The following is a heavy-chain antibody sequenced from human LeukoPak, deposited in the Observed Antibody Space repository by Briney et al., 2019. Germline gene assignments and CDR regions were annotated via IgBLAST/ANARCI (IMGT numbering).Heavy chain of an antibody. CDR2: MNPNSGNT. CDR3: ARRDTLIYYYGMDV. D-gene: IGHD5-18*01. V-gene: IGHV1-8*01. J-gene: IGHJ6*02. CDR1: GYTFTSYD. Sequence: ASVKVSCKASGYTFTSYDINWVRQATGQGLEWMGWMNPNSGNTGYAQKFQGRVTMTRNTSISTAYMELSSLRSEDTAVYYCARRDTLIYYYGMDVWGQGTTVTVSS.